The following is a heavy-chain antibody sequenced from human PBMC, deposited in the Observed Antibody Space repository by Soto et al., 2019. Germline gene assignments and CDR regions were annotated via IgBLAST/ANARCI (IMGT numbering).Heavy chain of an antibody. J-gene: IGHJ6*02. CDR2: IIPIFGTA. CDR1: GGTFSSYA. D-gene: IGHD3-10*01. V-gene: IGHV1-69*01. CDR3: ARVVSGSTEVYYYGMDV. Sequence: QVQLVQSGAEVKKPGSSVKVSCKASGGTFSSYAISWVRQAPGQGLEWMGGIIPIFGTANYAQKFQGRVTITADESTSTAYMELSNLRSEDTAVYYCARVVSGSTEVYYYGMDVWGQGTTVTVSS.